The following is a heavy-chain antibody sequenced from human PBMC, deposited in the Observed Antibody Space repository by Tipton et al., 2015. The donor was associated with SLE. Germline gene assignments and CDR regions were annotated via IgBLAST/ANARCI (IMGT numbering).Heavy chain of an antibody. CDR2: IHHTGTT. CDR1: GYSISSGNY. Sequence: TLSLTCAVSGYSISSGNYWAWIRQPPGKGLEWIATIHHTGTTYYNPSPQSRVTISVDTPKNQFSLKLSSVTAADTAVYYCARLHGYSYGLNWFDPWGQGTLISVSS. V-gene: IGHV4-38-2*01. D-gene: IGHD5-18*01. J-gene: IGHJ5*02. CDR3: ARLHGYSYGLNWFDP.